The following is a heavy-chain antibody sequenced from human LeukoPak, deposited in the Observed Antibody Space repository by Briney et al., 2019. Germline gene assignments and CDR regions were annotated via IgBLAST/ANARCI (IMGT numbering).Heavy chain of an antibody. CDR2: IYYSGST. CDR1: GGSISSSGYY. J-gene: IGHJ5*02. D-gene: IGHD1-26*01. Sequence: SETLSLTCTVSGGSISSSGYYWGWIRQPPGKGLEWIASIYYSGSTYYNPSLKSRVTISVDASKNQLSLKLSSLTAADTAVYYCARHEYSGSYYGLSWFGPWGQGTLVTVSS. CDR3: ARHEYSGSYYGLSWFGP. V-gene: IGHV4-39*01.